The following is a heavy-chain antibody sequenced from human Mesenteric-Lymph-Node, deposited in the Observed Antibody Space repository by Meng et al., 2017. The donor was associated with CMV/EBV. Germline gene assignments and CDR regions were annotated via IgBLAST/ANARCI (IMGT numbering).Heavy chain of an antibody. CDR1: GLSFSDYA. V-gene: IGHV3-23*01. CDR2: ISANGANT. CDR3: AKAKEVLEWLVCAHDY. Sequence: GRSLRLSCAASGLSFSDYAMSWVRQAPGKGLEWVSGISANGANTYYADSVKGRFAISRNNSRNTVYFHMSSLRAEDTAVYYCAKAKEVLEWLVCAHDYWGQGTLVTVSS. J-gene: IGHJ4*02. D-gene: IGHD3-3*01.